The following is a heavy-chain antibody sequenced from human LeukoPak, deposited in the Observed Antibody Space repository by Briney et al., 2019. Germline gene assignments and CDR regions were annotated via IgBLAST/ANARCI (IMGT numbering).Heavy chain of an antibody. CDR2: IWYDGSQR. D-gene: IGHD1-14*01. J-gene: IGHJ4*02. CDR3: ATSSPRNYFDH. V-gene: IGHV3-33*01. CDR1: GYIFSTYG. Sequence: GGSLRLSCVASGYIFSTYGLHWVRQSPGRGLEWVAVIWYDGSQRYYADSVKGRFTISRDDSQNTIYLQMDSLRAEDTAVYYCATSSPRNYFDHWGQGTLVTVSS.